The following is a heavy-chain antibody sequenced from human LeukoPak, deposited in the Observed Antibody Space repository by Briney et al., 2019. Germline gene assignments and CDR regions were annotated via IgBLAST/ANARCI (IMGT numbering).Heavy chain of an antibody. CDR2: INHSGST. Sequence: SETLSLTCTVSGGSISSGGYYWSWIRQPPGKGLEWIGEINHSGSTNYNPSLKSRVTISLDTSKNQFSLKLSSVTAADTAVYYCATSAVAAPLETNWFDPWGQGTLVTVSS. CDR3: ATSAVAAPLETNWFDP. V-gene: IGHV4-61*08. CDR1: GGSISSGGYY. J-gene: IGHJ5*02. D-gene: IGHD6-19*01.